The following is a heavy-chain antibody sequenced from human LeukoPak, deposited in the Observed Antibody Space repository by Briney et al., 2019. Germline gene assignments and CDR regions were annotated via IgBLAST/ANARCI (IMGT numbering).Heavy chain of an antibody. D-gene: IGHD5-12*01. J-gene: IGHJ4*02. CDR2: IYYTGSS. V-gene: IGHV4-59*01. CDR3: ARAGVVATIFDS. CDR1: GGSISSYY. Sequence: SETLSPTCTVFGGSISSYYWSWIRQAPGKGLEWIGYIYYTGSSTYNPSLKGRLTISVDTSKNQFSLRLTSVTAADTAVYYCARAGVVATIFDSWGRGTLVTVSS.